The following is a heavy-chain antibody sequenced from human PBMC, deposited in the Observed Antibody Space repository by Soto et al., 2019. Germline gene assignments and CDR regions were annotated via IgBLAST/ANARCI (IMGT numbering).Heavy chain of an antibody. V-gene: IGHV4-59*01. CDR3: ARAKSYDFWSAYPRPYSGYYYMDV. J-gene: IGHJ6*03. CDR1: GGSISSYY. CDR2: IYYSGST. Sequence: SETLSLTCAVSGGSISSYYWSWIRQPPGKGLEWIGYIYYSGSTNYNPSLKSRVTISLDTSKNQFSLKLSSVTAADTAVYYCARAKSYDFWSAYPRPYSGYYYMDVWGKGTTVTVSS. D-gene: IGHD3-3*01.